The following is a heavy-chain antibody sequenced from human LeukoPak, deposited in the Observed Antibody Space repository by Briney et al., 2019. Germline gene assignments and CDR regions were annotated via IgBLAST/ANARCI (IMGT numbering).Heavy chain of an antibody. CDR1: GGSISSGGYY. CDR3: AGGCIGGAVDY. CDR2: IYYSGST. J-gene: IGHJ4*02. D-gene: IGHD3-10*01. V-gene: IGHV4-31*03. Sequence: PSETLSLTCTVSGGSISSGGYYWSWIRQHPGKGLEWIGYIYYSGSTYYNPSLKSRVTISVDTSKNQFSLKLSSVTAADTAVYYSAGGCIGGAVDYWGQGTLVTVSS.